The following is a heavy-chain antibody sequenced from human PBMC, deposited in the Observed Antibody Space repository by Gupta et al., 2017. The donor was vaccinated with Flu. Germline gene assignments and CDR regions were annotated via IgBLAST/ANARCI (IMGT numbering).Heavy chain of an antibody. V-gene: IGHV3-30*18. CDR3: AKQDQPPLMYYYYYMDV. CDR1: GFTFINYG. J-gene: IGHJ6*03. D-gene: IGHD2-2*01. CDR2: ISDDGGSK. Sequence: QVKLVESGGGVVQSGRSLRLSCAASGFTFINYGMHWGRQAPGKGLVWVALISDDGGSKYYADTVEGRFTIYRDNSKNTLYLQVNSLRAEDTAGYYCAKQDQPPLMYYYYYMDVWGKGTTVIVSS.